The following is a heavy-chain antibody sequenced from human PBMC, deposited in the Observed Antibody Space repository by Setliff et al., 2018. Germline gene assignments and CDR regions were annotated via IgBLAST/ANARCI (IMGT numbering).Heavy chain of an antibody. V-gene: IGHV4-4*02. Sequence: TSETLSLTCAVSGGSISSSNWWSWVRQPPGKGLEWIGEIYHSGSTNYNPSLKSRVTISVDTSKNQFSLKLSSVTAADTAVYYCARDYYDSSGYYYFATSRYNWFDPWGQGTLVTVSS. CDR3: ARDYYDSSGYYYFATSRYNWFDP. CDR1: GGSISSSNW. CDR2: IYHSGST. J-gene: IGHJ5*02. D-gene: IGHD3-22*01.